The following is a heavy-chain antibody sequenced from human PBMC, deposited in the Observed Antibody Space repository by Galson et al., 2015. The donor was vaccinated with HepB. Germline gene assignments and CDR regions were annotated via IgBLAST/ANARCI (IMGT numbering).Heavy chain of an antibody. D-gene: IGHD2-2*01. V-gene: IGHV3-30*04. J-gene: IGHJ4*02. CDR2: ISYDGSNK. CDR3: ARDPGGVPAVAPFDY. CDR1: GFTFSSYA. Sequence: SLRLSCAASGFTFSSYAMHWVRQAPGKGLEWVAVISYDGSNKYYADSVKGRFTISRDNSKNTLYLQMNSLRAEDTAVYYCARDPGGVPAVAPFDYWGQGTLVTVSS.